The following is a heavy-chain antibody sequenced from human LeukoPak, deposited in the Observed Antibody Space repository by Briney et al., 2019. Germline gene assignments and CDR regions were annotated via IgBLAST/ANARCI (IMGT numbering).Heavy chain of an antibody. J-gene: IGHJ5*02. CDR1: GYTFTNYG. CDR2: ISIYNGNT. D-gene: IGHD3-3*01. Sequence: ASVKVSCKASGYTFTNYGISWVRQAPGQGLEWMGWISIYNGNTDYAQKLRGRVTMTTDTSTSTAYMELRSLRSDDTAVYYCARIAYDFWSGYYMPDDPWGQGTLVTVSS. V-gene: IGHV1-18*01. CDR3: ARIAYDFWSGYYMPDDP.